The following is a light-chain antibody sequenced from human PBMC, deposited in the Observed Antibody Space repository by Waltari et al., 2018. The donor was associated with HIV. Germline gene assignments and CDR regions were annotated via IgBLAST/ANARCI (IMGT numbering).Light chain of an antibody. J-gene: IGKJ1*01. Sequence: DIQMTQSPSSLSASVGDRVTITCRASQSIDNFVNWYQQKPGKAPKLLSYGASRLHSGAPSRFSGSGSGTDFTLTVNSLQPEDFATYDCQQSYTTRWTFGLGTKVEMK. CDR3: QQSYTTRWT. CDR2: GAS. CDR1: QSIDNF. V-gene: IGKV1-39*01.